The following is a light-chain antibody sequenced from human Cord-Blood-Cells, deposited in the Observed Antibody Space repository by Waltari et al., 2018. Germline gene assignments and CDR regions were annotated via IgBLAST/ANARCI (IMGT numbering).Light chain of an antibody. CDR3: QQYDNLPLT. J-gene: IGKJ4*01. CDR2: DAS. Sequence: DIQMTQSPFYLSASVGDSVIITCQASQDISNYLNWYQQKPGKAPKLLTYDASNLETGVPSRFSGSGSGTDFTFTISSLQPEDIATYYCQQYDNLPLTFGGGTKVEIK. CDR1: QDISNY. V-gene: IGKV1-33*01.